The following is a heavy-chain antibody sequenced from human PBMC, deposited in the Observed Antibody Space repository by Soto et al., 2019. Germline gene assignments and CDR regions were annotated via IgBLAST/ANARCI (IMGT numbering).Heavy chain of an antibody. CDR3: ARGVLGPGDYYYGMDV. Sequence: GSLRLSCAASGFTFSNYDMHWVRQAPGEGLEWVSGIGAASDTYYPVSVQGRFTVSRDNAKKSLCLQMNSLRAGDTAVYYCARGVLGPGDYYYGMDVWGQGTTVTVSS. D-gene: IGHD7-27*01. CDR1: GFTFSNYD. V-gene: IGHV3-13*01. J-gene: IGHJ6*02. CDR2: IGAASDT.